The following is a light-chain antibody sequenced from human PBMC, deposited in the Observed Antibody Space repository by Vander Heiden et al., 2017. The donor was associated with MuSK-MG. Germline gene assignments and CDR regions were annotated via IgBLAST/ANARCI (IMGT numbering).Light chain of an antibody. CDR3: QQYYDIPWT. J-gene: IGKJ1*01. Sequence: DIVLTQSPDSLAVSLGEGATIHCKSRQTVFYGSNNKNYLAWYQQKAVQPPKLLIYWASSRESGVPDRFSGSGSGTDFTLTINSLQAEDVAVYYCQQYYDIPWTFGQGTKVEIK. V-gene: IGKV4-1*01. CDR2: WAS. CDR1: QTVFYGSNNKNY.